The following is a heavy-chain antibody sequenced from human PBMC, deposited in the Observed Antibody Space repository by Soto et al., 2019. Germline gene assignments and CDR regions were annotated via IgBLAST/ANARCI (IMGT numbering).Heavy chain of an antibody. J-gene: IGHJ3*02. Sequence: GGSLRLSGAASGFTFSSYSMNWVRQAPGKGLEWVSSISSSSSYIYYADSVKGRFTISRDNAKNSLYLQMNSLRAEDTAVYYCASWGQWLAAADVFDIWGQGTIVTDFS. V-gene: IGHV3-21*01. CDR1: GFTFSSYS. D-gene: IGHD6-19*01. CDR3: ASWGQWLAAADVFDI. CDR2: ISSSSSYI.